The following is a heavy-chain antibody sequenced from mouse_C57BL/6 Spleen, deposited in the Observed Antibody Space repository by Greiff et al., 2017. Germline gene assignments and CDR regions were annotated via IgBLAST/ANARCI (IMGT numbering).Heavy chain of an antibody. Sequence: EVKLVESGPGLVKPSQSLSLTCSVTGYSITSGYYWNWIRQFPGNKLEWMGYISYDGSNNYNPSLKNRISITRDTSKNQFFLKLNSVTTEDTATYYCAIYYGSFYAMDYWGQGTSVTVSS. J-gene: IGHJ4*01. CDR3: AIYYGSFYAMDY. V-gene: IGHV3-6*01. CDR2: ISYDGSN. CDR1: GYSITSGYY. D-gene: IGHD1-1*01.